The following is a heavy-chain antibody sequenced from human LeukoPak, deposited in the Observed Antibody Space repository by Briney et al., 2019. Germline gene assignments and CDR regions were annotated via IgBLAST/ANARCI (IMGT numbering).Heavy chain of an antibody. CDR2: ISYDGSNK. CDR3: ARVRELLWFGELRYAFDI. Sequence: PGRSLRLSCAASGFTFSSYAMHWVRQAPGKGLEWVAVISYDGSNKYYADSVKGRFTISRDNSKNTLYLQMNSLRAEDTAVYYCARVRELLWFGELRYAFDIWGQGTMVTVSS. D-gene: IGHD3-10*01. J-gene: IGHJ3*02. CDR1: GFTFSSYA. V-gene: IGHV3-30-3*01.